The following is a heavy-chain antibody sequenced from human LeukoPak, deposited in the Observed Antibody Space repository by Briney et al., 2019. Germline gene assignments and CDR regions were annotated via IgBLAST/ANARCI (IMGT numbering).Heavy chain of an antibody. V-gene: IGHV1-3*01. Sequence: ASVKVSCKASGYTFTNYAMHWVRQAPGQRLEWVGWINAGNGNTKYSQKFQGRVTITRDTSASTTYMELSSLRSEDTAVYYCARDIYDSVWGSYRYLFDYWGQGTLLTVSS. CDR1: GYTFTNYA. J-gene: IGHJ4*02. D-gene: IGHD3-16*02. CDR3: ARDIYDSVWGSYRYLFDY. CDR2: INAGNGNT.